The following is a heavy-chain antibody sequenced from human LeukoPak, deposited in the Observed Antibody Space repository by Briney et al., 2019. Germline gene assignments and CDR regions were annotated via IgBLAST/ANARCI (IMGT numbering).Heavy chain of an antibody. D-gene: IGHD6-19*01. J-gene: IGHJ3*02. CDR1: GFLFGGHA. Sequence: GGSLRLSCAASGFLFGGHAMMWVRQAPGKGLECVSSISSSATYINYADSVKGRFTISRDNSKNTVHLQMNSLRPEDTAVYYCVRDGMAGTPNAFDMWGQGTMVTVSS. V-gene: IGHV3-21*01. CDR3: VRDGMAGTPNAFDM. CDR2: ISSSATYI.